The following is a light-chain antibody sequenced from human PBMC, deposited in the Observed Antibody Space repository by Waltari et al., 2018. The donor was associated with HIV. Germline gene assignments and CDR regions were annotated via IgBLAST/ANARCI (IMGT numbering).Light chain of an antibody. V-gene: IGLV2-14*01. CDR3: GSYTASSTLDGV. CDR2: DVN. J-gene: IGLJ1*01. CDR1: SSDVGGSNY. Sequence: QSALTQPASLSGSTGTSITIPCTGPSSDVGGSNYVSWYQQNPGKAPKLMIYDVNKRPAGVSNRFSGSKSGNMASLTISGLQAEDEADYYCGSYTASSTLDGVFGTGTRVTVL.